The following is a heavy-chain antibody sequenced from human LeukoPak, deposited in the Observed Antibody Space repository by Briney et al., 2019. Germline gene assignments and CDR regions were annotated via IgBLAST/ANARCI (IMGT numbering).Heavy chain of an antibody. D-gene: IGHD5-18*01. J-gene: IGHJ4*02. V-gene: IGHV1-2*02. CDR3: TRGGPEGSGYSYGSHDY. CDR1: GGTFSSHA. CDR2: IYPNSGAT. Sequence: ASVKVSCKASGGTFSSHAISWVRQAPGQGLEWMGWIYPNSGATNYAQKFQRRVTMTRVTSISTVYMVLSTLRSDDTAVYYCTRGGPEGSGYSYGSHDYWGQGTLVTVSS.